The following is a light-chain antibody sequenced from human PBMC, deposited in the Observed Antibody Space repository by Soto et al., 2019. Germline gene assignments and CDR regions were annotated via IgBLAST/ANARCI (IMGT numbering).Light chain of an antibody. Sequence: QSALTQPASVSGSPGQSITISCTGTSSDVGGHGYVSWYQQYPGKAPKLMIYDATNRPSGVSSRFSGSKSGNTASLTISGLQAEDEADYFCSSYTSSSTVFGPGTKLTVL. CDR1: SSDVGGHGY. CDR3: SSYTSSSTV. CDR2: DAT. J-gene: IGLJ1*01. V-gene: IGLV2-14*03.